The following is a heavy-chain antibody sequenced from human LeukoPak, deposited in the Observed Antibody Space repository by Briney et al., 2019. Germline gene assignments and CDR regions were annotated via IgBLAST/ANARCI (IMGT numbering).Heavy chain of an antibody. V-gene: IGHV3-30-3*01. CDR1: GFTVSSNY. CDR3: ARELRYNYYYYGMDV. J-gene: IGHJ6*02. D-gene: IGHD3-9*01. CDR2: ISYDGSNK. Sequence: GGSLRLSCAASGFTVSSNYMHWVRQAPGKGLEWVAVISYDGSNKYYADSVKGRFTISRDNSKNTLYLQMNSLRAEDTAVYYCARELRYNYYYYGMDVWGQGTTVTVSS.